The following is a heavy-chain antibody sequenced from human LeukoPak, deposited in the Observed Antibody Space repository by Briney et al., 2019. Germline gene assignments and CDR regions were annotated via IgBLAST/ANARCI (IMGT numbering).Heavy chain of an antibody. V-gene: IGHV3-23*01. Sequence: QTGGSLRLSCAASGFTFSSYAMSWVHQAPGKGLEWVSAISGSGGSTYYTDSVKGRFTISRDNSKNTLYLQMNGLRVEDTAVYYCARAEAGYYYNWGQGTLVTVSS. CDR3: ARAEAGYYYN. CDR2: ISGSGGST. D-gene: IGHD3-22*01. J-gene: IGHJ4*02. CDR1: GFTFSSYA.